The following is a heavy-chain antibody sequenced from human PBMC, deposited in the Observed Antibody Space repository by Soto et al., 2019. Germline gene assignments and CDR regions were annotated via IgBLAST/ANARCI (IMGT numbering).Heavy chain of an antibody. J-gene: IGHJ6*02. D-gene: IGHD3-10*01. CDR3: VRNRRYYGGDYYSGMDA. Sequence: ITLKESGPTLVKPTQTLTLTCTFSGFSLNTGGVGVGWVRQPRGKAMEWLALIYWDDDERYRPSLRSRLNITKDTNNNKVVLTMTNMDPEDTATYFCVRNRRYYGGDYYSGMDAWGQGTTVTVSS. V-gene: IGHV2-5*02. CDR1: GFSLNTGGVG. CDR2: IYWDDDE.